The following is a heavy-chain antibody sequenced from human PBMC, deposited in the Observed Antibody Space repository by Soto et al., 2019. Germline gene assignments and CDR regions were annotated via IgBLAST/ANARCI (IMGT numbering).Heavy chain of an antibody. V-gene: IGHV1-58*01. CDR2: IVVGSGNT. Sequence: SVKVSCKASGFTFTSSAVQWVRQARGQRLEWIGWIVVGSGNTNYAQKFQERVTITRDMSTSTAYMELSSLRSEDTAVYYCAAAQTIYYYDSGDAFDIWGQGTMVTVSS. J-gene: IGHJ3*02. CDR3: AAAQTIYYYDSGDAFDI. D-gene: IGHD3-22*01. CDR1: GFTFTSSA.